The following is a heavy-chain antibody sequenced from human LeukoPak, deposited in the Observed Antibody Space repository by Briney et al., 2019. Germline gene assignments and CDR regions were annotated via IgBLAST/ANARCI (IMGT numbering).Heavy chain of an antibody. V-gene: IGHV4-39*01. D-gene: IGHD3-22*01. CDR1: GGSISSSSYY. J-gene: IGHJ1*01. Sequence: SGTLSLTCTVSGGSISSSSYYWGWIRQPPGKGLEWIGSIYYSGSTYYNPSLKSRVTISVDTSKNQFSLKLSSVTAADTAVYYCASPETYYYDSSGYGYFQHWGQGTLVTVSS. CDR2: IYYSGST. CDR3: ASPETYYYDSSGYGYFQH.